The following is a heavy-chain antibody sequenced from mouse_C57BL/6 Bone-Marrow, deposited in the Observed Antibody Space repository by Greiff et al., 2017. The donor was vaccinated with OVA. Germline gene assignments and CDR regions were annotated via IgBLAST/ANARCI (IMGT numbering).Heavy chain of an antibody. V-gene: IGHV1-18*01. D-gene: IGHD3-2*02. CDR1: GYTFTDYN. CDR2: INPNNGGT. J-gene: IGHJ3*01. Sequence: VQLQQSGPELVKPGASVKIPCKASGYTFTDYNMDWVKQSHGKSLEWIGDINPNNGGTIYNQKFKGKATLTVDKSSSTAYMELRSLTSEDTAVYYCARRTAQATWGFAYWGQGTLVTVSA. CDR3: ARRTAQATWGFAY.